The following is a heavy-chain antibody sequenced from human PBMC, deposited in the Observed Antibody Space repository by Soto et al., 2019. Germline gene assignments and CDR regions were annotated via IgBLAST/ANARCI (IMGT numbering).Heavy chain of an antibody. CDR3: ATGNAWETLLAY. CDR2: VYFSGST. D-gene: IGHD1-26*01. J-gene: IGHJ4*02. Sequence: SETLSLTCTVSGASINSGGYYWSWNRQLPGKGLEWIGYVYFSGSTYYNPSLESRVTISLDTSQNQFSLKLDSVTAADTAVYYCATGNAWETLLAYWGQGTLVTVSS. CDR1: GASINSGGYY. V-gene: IGHV4-31*03.